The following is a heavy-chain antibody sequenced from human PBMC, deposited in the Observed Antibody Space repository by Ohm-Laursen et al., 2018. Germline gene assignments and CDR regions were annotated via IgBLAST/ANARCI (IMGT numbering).Heavy chain of an antibody. J-gene: IGHJ4*02. Sequence: PSQTLSLTCAVSGYSISSGYFWGWIRQPPGKGLEWIGTIYHSGSTYYNPSLKSRVTISVDTSKNQFSLKLSSVTAADTAVYYCARQPPYEAQFDYWGQGTLVTVSS. CDR2: IYHSGST. CDR1: GYSISSGYF. V-gene: IGHV4-38-2*01. CDR3: ARQPPYEAQFDY. D-gene: IGHD3-3*01.